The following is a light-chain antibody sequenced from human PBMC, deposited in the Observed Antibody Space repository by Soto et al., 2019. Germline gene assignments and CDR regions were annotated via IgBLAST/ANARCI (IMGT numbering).Light chain of an antibody. Sequence: QSVLTQPPSASGSPGQSVTISCTGTSSDVGTYDYVSWYQQHPGKAPKLMIYEVTKRPSGVPDRFSGSKSGTSASLAISGLQSEDEADYYCAAWDDSLNGPVFGGGTKLTVL. V-gene: IGLV2-8*01. J-gene: IGLJ2*01. CDR3: AAWDDSLNGPV. CDR2: EVT. CDR1: SSDVGTYDY.